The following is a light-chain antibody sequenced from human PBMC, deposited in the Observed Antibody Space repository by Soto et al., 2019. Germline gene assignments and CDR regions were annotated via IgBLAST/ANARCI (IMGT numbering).Light chain of an antibody. CDR3: QQYYGSPYT. CDR1: QSVLYSPNNKNY. Sequence: DIVLTQSPDSLTVSLGERATINCKSSQSVLYSPNNKNYLAGYRQKPGQPPKLLIYWASTRESGVPDRFSGSGYGTDFTLNISSLQAEDVAIYYCQQYYGSPYTFAQGTKLEIK. J-gene: IGKJ2*01. CDR2: WAS. V-gene: IGKV4-1*01.